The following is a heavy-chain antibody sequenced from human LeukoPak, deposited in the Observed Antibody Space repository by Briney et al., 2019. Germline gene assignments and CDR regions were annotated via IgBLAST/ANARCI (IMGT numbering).Heavy chain of an antibody. J-gene: IGHJ4*02. Sequence: PSETLSLTCTVSGGSTSSYYWSWIRQPPGKGLEWIGYIYYSGSTNYNPSLKSRVTISVDTSKNQFSLKLSSVTAADTAVYYCARGVLFSGDYGGGFDYWGQGTLVTVSS. CDR1: GGSTSSYY. D-gene: IGHD4-17*01. CDR2: IYYSGST. CDR3: ARGVLFSGDYGGGFDY. V-gene: IGHV4-59*01.